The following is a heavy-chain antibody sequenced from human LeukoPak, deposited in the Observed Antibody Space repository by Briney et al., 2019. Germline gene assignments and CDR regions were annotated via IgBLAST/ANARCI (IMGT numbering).Heavy chain of an antibody. D-gene: IGHD3-22*01. V-gene: IGHV1-58*02. Sequence: SVKVSCKASGFTFTRSAMQWVRQARGQRLEWIGWIVVGSGNTNYAQKFQERLTITRDMSTSTAYMELSSLRSEDTAVYYCAAEDHFDSTGFGSNWGQGTLVTVSS. CDR1: GFTFTRSA. CDR2: IVVGSGNT. CDR3: AAEDHFDSTGFGSN. J-gene: IGHJ4*02.